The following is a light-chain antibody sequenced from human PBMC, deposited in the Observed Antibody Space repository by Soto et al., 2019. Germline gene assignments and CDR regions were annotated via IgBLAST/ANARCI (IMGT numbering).Light chain of an antibody. CDR1: SSDVGANDY. CDR2: DIS. J-gene: IGLJ2*01. CDR3: CSYSSSSTLVV. Sequence: QSALTQPGSVSGSPGQSINISCTGTSSDVGANDYVSWYQHHPGKAPKLMIYDISNRPSGVSDRFSGSKSGNTASLTVSGLQAEDEADYYCCSYSSSSTLVVFGGGTKLTVL. V-gene: IGLV2-14*03.